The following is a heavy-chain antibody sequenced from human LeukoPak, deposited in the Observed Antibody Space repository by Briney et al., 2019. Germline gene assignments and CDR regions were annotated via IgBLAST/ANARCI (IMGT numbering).Heavy chain of an antibody. V-gene: IGHV3-7*01. CDR1: GFGFSTSW. D-gene: IGHD2/OR15-2a*01. CDR2: IKQDGSEK. J-gene: IGHJ6*02. CDR3: TSLSNSYGMDV. Sequence: GRSLRLSCAASGFGFSTSWMSWVRQAPGKGLEWVANIKQDGSEKYYVDSVKGRFTISRDNAKNSVYLQMNSLRDEDTAVYYCTSLSNSYGMDVWGQGTTATVSS.